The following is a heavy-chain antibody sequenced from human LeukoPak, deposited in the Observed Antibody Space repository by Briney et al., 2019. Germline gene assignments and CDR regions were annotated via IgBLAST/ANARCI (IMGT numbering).Heavy chain of an antibody. Sequence: GGSLRLSCAASGFTFINYWMHWVRHAPGKGPVWVSRISGDGSSAVYADSVKGRFTISRDNAKDTMYLQMNSLRAEDTAVYYCARQVREWELSFDYWGQGTLVTVSS. CDR2: ISGDGSSA. V-gene: IGHV3-74*01. D-gene: IGHD1-26*01. J-gene: IGHJ4*02. CDR3: ARQVREWELSFDY. CDR1: GFTFINYW.